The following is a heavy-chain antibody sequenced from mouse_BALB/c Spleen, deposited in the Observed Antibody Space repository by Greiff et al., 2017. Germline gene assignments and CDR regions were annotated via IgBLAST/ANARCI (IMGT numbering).Heavy chain of an antibody. J-gene: IGHJ2*01. CDR1: GYAFTNYL. Sequence: QVQLQQSGAELVRPGTSVKVSCKASGYAFTNYLIEWVKQRPGQGLEWIGVINPGSGGTNYNEKFKGKATLTADKSSSTAYMQLSSLTSDDSAVYFCARSTNYYGSSPYYFDYWGQGTTLTVSS. D-gene: IGHD1-1*01. CDR3: ARSTNYYGSSPYYFDY. CDR2: INPGSGGT. V-gene: IGHV1-54*01.